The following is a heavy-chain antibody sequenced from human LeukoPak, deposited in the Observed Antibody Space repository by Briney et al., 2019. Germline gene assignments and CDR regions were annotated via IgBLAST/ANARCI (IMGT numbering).Heavy chain of an antibody. J-gene: IGHJ4*02. CDR3: ARDDYYDSSGKGSNFDY. D-gene: IGHD3-22*01. CDR2: ISASGTSGSTI. Sequence: PGGSLRLSCAASGFTFSSFEMNWVRQAPGKGLEWVSYISASGTSGSTIYYADSVKGRFTISRDNAKNSLYLQMNSLRAEDTAVYYCARDDYYDSSGKGSNFDYWGQGTLVTVSS. CDR1: GFTFSSFE. V-gene: IGHV3-48*03.